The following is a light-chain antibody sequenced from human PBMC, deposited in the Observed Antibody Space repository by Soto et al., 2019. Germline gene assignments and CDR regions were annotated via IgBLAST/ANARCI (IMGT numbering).Light chain of an antibody. CDR1: QNIRSR. J-gene: IGKJ5*01. V-gene: IGKV1-5*03. CDR3: QQYNSYSIT. Sequence: DFQMTQSPSTLSASVGDRVTITCRASQNIRSRLAWFQQKPGKAPKLLIYKASSLESGVPSRFSGSGSGTEFTLTISSLQPDDFATYYCQQYNSYSITFGQGTRLEIK. CDR2: KAS.